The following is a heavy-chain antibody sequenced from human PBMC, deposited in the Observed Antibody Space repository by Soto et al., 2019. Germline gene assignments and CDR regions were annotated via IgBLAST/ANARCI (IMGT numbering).Heavy chain of an antibody. Sequence: QLQLQESGPGLVKPSETLSLTCTVSGGSISSSSYYWGWIRQPPGKGLEWIGSIYYSGSTYYNPSLKSRVTISVDTSKNQFSLKLSSVTAADTAVYYCASCGGDCSFLDYWGQGTLVTVSS. CDR2: IYYSGST. D-gene: IGHD2-21*02. J-gene: IGHJ4*02. CDR1: GGSISSSSYY. CDR3: ASCGGDCSFLDY. V-gene: IGHV4-39*01.